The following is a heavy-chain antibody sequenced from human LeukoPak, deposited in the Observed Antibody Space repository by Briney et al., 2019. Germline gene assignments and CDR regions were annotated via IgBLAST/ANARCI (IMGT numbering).Heavy chain of an antibody. D-gene: IGHD6-19*01. CDR3: ARAYSSGWYALDY. CDR2: INPNSGGT. CDR1: GYTFTGYY. V-gene: IGHV1-2*02. J-gene: IGHJ4*02. Sequence: ASVKVSCKASGYTFTGYYMHWVRQAPGQGLEWMGWINPNSGGTNYAQKFQGRVTMTRDTSISTAYMELSRLRSDDTAVYYCARAYSSGWYALDYWGQGTLVTVSS.